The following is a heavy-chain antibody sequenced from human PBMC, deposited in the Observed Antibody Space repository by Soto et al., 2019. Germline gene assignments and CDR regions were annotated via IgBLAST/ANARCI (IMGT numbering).Heavy chain of an antibody. D-gene: IGHD1-26*01. CDR1: GFTFSSYA. Sequence: EVQLLDSGGGLVQPGGSLRLSCAASGFTFSSYAMSWVRQAPGKGLEWVFAISGSGAATYYADSVKGRFTISRDNSKNTLYLQMNSLRAEDTAVYYCARGGIGGYNPEYAFDIWGQGTMVTVSS. CDR3: ARGGIGGYNPEYAFDI. CDR2: ISGSGAAT. V-gene: IGHV3-23*01. J-gene: IGHJ3*02.